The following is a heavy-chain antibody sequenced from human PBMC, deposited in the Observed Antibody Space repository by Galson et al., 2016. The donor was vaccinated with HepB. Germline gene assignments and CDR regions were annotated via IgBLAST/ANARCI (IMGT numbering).Heavy chain of an antibody. Sequence: SLRLSCAASGFTFNNYAMHWVRQAPGKGLEWVAVMSYDGSNRFYADSVKGRFTISRDNSKNTLHLQMTSLRDEDTAVYYCSRGHSGSWYPFEDAFDIWGQGTMVTVSS. CDR2: MSYDGSNR. V-gene: IGHV3-30-3*01. D-gene: IGHD6-13*01. CDR3: SRGHSGSWYPFEDAFDI. J-gene: IGHJ3*02. CDR1: GFTFNNYA.